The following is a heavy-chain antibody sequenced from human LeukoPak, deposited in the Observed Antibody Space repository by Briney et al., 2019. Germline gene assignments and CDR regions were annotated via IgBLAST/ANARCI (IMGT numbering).Heavy chain of an antibody. CDR1: GFTFSSYA. Sequence: GGSLRLSCAASGFTFSSYAMSWVRQAPGKGLEWVSYISSSGSTIYYADSVKGRFTISRDNAKNSLYLQMNSLRAEDTAVYYCARAWGIAAAGNYFDYWGQGTLVTVSS. CDR2: ISSSGSTI. D-gene: IGHD6-13*01. V-gene: IGHV3-48*04. CDR3: ARAWGIAAAGNYFDY. J-gene: IGHJ4*02.